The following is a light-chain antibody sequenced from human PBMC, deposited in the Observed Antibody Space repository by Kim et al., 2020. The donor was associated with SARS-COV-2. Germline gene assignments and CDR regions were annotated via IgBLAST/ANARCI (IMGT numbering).Light chain of an antibody. V-gene: IGKV3-11*01. CDR2: DAA. CDR1: HSMDIR. J-gene: IGKJ4*01. CDR3: QQRGNWPPALT. Sequence: PGHSATTTCRASHSMDIRLAWYEQTPGRATRLLIYDAAIRAAGIPDRCSASGSGTDFTLTIGSLAPEDFAVYYCQQRGNWPPALTFGGGTKLEIK.